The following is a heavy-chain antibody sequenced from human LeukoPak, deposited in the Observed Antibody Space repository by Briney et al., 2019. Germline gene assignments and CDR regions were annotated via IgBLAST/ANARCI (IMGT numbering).Heavy chain of an antibody. D-gene: IGHD6-6*01. J-gene: IGHJ6*02. Sequence: SETLSLTCTVSGGSISSYYWSWIRQPPGKGLEWIGYIYYSGSTNYNPSLKSRVTISVDTSKNQFSLKLSSVTAADTAVYYCARVPPIPQLVQDGYYGIDVWGQGTTVTVSS. V-gene: IGHV4-59*01. CDR3: ARVPPIPQLVQDGYYGIDV. CDR1: GGSISSYY. CDR2: IYYSGST.